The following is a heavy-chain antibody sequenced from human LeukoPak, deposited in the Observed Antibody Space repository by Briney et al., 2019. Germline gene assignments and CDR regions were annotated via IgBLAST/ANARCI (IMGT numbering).Heavy chain of an antibody. CDR1: GFPLSTYA. V-gene: IGHV3-23*01. CDR3: AKVPFGVEAPRAFDY. J-gene: IGHJ4*02. Sequence: GSLRLSCAASGFPLSTYAMSWVRQAPGKGVEWVSSISGSGGKTFYTDAVKGRFTISRDNSKNTVYLQMNSLRVEDTAVYHCAKVPFGVEAPRAFDYWGQGTLVTVSS. D-gene: IGHD3-3*01. CDR2: ISGSGGKT.